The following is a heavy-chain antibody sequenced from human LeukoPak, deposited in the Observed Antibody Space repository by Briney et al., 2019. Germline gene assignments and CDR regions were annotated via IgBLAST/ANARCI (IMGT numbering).Heavy chain of an antibody. D-gene: IGHD6-13*01. CDR3: ARRCSSSWLNFDY. J-gene: IGHJ4*02. CDR2: IYNTGRT. V-gene: IGHV4-39*01. Sequence: SETLSLTCTVSGASINSSPYYWAWIRQPPGKGLEWIGNIYNTGRTNYNPSLKSRVTIFVDTSKNQFSLKLSSVTAADTAVYYCARRCSSSWLNFDYWGQGTLLTVSS. CDR1: GASINSSPYY.